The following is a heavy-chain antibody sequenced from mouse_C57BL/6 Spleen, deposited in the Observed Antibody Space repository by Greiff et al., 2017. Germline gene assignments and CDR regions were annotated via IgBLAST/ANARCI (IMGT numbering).Heavy chain of an antibody. J-gene: IGHJ4*01. CDR1: GYTFTGYW. D-gene: IGHD1-1*01. V-gene: IGHV1-9*01. CDR2: ILPGSGST. CDR3: ARGGYYGSSSYYYAMDY. Sequence: VQLQQSGAELMKPGASVKLSCKATGYTFTGYWIEWVKQRPGHGLEWIGEILPGSGSTNYNEKFKGKATFTADTSSNTAYMPLSSLTTEDSSIYYCARGGYYGSSSYYYAMDYWCQGTSVTVSS.